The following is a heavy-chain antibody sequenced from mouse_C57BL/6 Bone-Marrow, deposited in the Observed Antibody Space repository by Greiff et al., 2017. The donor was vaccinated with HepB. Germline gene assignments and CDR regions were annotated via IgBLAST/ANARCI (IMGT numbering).Heavy chain of an antibody. Sequence: QVQLQQPGAELVRPGTSVKLSCKASGYTFTSYWMHWVKQRPGQGLEWIGVIDPSDSYTNYNQKFKGKATLTVDTSSSTAYMQLSSLTSEDSAVYYCARSGLYWGQATLVTVSA. CDR1: GYTFTSYW. CDR2: IDPSDSYT. D-gene: IGHD3-1*01. V-gene: IGHV1-59*01. CDR3: ARSGLY. J-gene: IGHJ3*01.